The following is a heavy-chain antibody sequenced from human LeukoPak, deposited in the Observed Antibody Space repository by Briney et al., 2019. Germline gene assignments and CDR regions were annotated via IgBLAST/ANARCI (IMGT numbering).Heavy chain of an antibody. Sequence: GGSLRLSCAASGFTFSSYAMSWVRQAPGKGLEWVSAISGSGGSTYYADSVKGRFPISRDNSKNTLYLQMNSLRAEDTAVYYCAKNLGGLFYYFDYWGQGTLVTVSS. CDR1: GFTFSSYA. V-gene: IGHV3-23*01. J-gene: IGHJ4*02. CDR2: ISGSGGST. D-gene: IGHD3-9*01. CDR3: AKNLGGLFYYFDY.